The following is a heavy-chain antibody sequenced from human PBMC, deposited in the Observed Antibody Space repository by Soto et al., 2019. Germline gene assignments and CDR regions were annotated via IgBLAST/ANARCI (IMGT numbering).Heavy chain of an antibody. CDR2: IYYSGST. CDR1: GGSISSYY. CDR3: ARVRLYSSAFDY. J-gene: IGHJ4*02. Sequence: XATLSLTCTVSGGSISSYYWSWIRQPPGKGLEWIGYIYYSGSTNYNPSLKSRVTISVDTSKNQFSLKLSSVTAADTAVYYCARVRLYSSAFDYWGQGTLVTVSS. D-gene: IGHD6-19*01. V-gene: IGHV4-59*01.